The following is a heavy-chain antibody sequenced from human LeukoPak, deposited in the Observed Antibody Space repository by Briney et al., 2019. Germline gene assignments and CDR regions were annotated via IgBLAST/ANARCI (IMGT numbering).Heavy chain of an antibody. CDR3: ARVIAVAGILGAFDI. Sequence: QSGGSLRLSCAASGFTVSSNYMSWVRQAPGKGLEWVSVIYSGGSTYYADSVKGRFTISRDNAKNSLYLQMNSLRAEDTALYHCARVIAVAGILGAFDIWGQGTMVTVSS. J-gene: IGHJ3*02. CDR2: IYSGGST. V-gene: IGHV3-53*01. CDR1: GFTVSSNY. D-gene: IGHD6-19*01.